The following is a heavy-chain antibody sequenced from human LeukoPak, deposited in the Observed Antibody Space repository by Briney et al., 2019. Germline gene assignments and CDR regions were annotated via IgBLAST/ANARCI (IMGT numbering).Heavy chain of an antibody. CDR3: AGRGSGYYYGMNF. CDR1: GLTVSGTY. V-gene: IGHV3-66*04. J-gene: IGHJ6*02. CDR2: ISGGGDT. Sequence: GGSLRLSCAPSGLTVSGTYMSWVRQAPSKRLEWVSIISGGGDTFYAGSVKGRFTISRDTSKNTLYLQMNDLRAEDTAVYYCAGRGSGYYYGMNFWGQGTTVTVSS. D-gene: IGHD3-10*01.